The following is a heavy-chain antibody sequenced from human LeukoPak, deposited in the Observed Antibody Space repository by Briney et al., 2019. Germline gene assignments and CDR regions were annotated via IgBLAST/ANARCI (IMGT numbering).Heavy chain of an antibody. CDR1: VGSFSSYA. CDR3: ARAPITMVRGVALYYFDY. J-gene: IGHJ4*02. V-gene: IGHV1-69*05. Sequence: SVKVSCKASVGSFSSYAISWVRQAPGQGLEWMGGIIPIFGTANYAQKFQGRVTITTDESTSTAYMELSSLRSEDTAVYYCARAPITMVRGVALYYFDYWREGTLVTVCS. CDR2: IIPIFGTA. D-gene: IGHD3-10*01.